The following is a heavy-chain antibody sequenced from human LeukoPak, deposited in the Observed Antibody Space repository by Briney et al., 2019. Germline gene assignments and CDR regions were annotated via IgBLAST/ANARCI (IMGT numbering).Heavy chain of an antibody. CDR3: SRSLDY. V-gene: IGHV3-7*01. Sequence: GGSLRLSCAASGFPFSGSWMDWVRQAPGKRMEWVANIKQDGSEKHYADSVKGRFTISRDNAKNSLFVQMSGLRAEDTAVYYCSRSLDYWGQGALVTVSS. J-gene: IGHJ4*02. CDR1: GFPFSGSW. CDR2: IKQDGSEK.